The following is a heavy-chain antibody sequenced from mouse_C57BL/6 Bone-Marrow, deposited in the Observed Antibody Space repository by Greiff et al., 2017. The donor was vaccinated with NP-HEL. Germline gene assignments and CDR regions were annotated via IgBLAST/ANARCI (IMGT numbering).Heavy chain of an antibody. CDR1: GFSLTSYG. CDR2: IWSGGST. J-gene: IGHJ1*03. V-gene: IGHV2-2*01. CDR3: AREGYDGSRRYFDV. D-gene: IGHD1-1*01. Sequence: QVQLQQSGPGLVQPSQSLSITCTVSGFSLTSYGVHWVRQSPGQGLEWLGVIWSGGSTDYNAAFISRLGISKDNSKSQVFLKMHSRRAADTAIYYCAREGYDGSRRYFDVWGTGTTVTVSS.